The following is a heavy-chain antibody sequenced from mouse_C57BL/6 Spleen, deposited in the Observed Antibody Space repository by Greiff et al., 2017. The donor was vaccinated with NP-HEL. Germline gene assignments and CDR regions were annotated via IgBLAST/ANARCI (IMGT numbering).Heavy chain of an antibody. D-gene: IGHD2-5*01. CDR3: ASRYYSNYVEELGPFAY. J-gene: IGHJ3*01. Sequence: EVMLVESGGGLVQPGGSLKLSCAASGFTFSDYYMYWVRQTPEKRLEWVAYISNGGGSTYYPDTVKGRFTISRDNAKNTLYLQMSRLKSEDTAMYYCASRYYSNYVEELGPFAYWGQGTLVTVSA. CDR1: GFTFSDYY. V-gene: IGHV5-12*01. CDR2: ISNGGGST.